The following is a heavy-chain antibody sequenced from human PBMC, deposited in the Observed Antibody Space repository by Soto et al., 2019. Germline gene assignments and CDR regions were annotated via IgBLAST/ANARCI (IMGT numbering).Heavy chain of an antibody. D-gene: IGHD2-15*01. CDR3: AKRGGLRVVAATSHFDY. Sequence: EVQLLESGGGLVQPGGSLRLSCAASGFTFSSYAMSWVRQAPGKGLEWVSAISGSGGSTYYAYSVKGRFTISRDNSKNTLYLQINSLRAEDTAVYYCAKRGGLRVVAATSHFDYWGQGTLVTVSS. CDR2: ISGSGGST. J-gene: IGHJ4*02. CDR1: GFTFSSYA. V-gene: IGHV3-23*01.